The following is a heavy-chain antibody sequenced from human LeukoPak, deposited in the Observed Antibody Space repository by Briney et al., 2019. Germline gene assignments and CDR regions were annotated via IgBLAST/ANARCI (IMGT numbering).Heavy chain of an antibody. Sequence: PSETLSLTCTGSGSSISSSTYYWGWIRQPPGKGLEWIGSIYYSGTTYYNPSLKSRVTISVDMSKNQFSLKLSSVTAADTAVYYCARQDNYYFDYWGQGILVTVSS. CDR3: ARQDNYYFDY. CDR2: IYYSGTT. CDR1: GSSISSSTYY. D-gene: IGHD1-20*01. J-gene: IGHJ4*02. V-gene: IGHV4-39*01.